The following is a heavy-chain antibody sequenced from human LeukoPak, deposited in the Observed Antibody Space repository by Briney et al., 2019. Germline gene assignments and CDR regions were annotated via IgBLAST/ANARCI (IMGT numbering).Heavy chain of an antibody. V-gene: IGHV4-59*01. Sequence: PSETLSLTCAVYGGSLSGYYWSWIRQPPGKGLEWIGYIYYSGSTNYNPSLKSRVTISVDTSKNQFSLKLSSVTAADTAVYYCAGGYYYDSSGTRVAFDIWGQGTMVTVSS. CDR1: GGSLSGYY. D-gene: IGHD3-22*01. J-gene: IGHJ3*02. CDR2: IYYSGST. CDR3: AGGYYYDSSGTRVAFDI.